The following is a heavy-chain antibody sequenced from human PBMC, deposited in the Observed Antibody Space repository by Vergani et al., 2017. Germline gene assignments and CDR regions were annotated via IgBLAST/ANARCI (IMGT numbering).Heavy chain of an antibody. V-gene: IGHV3-30*01. CDR1: GFTFSSYA. Sequence: VQLLESGGGLVQPGGSLRLSCAASGFTFSSYAMSWVRQAPGKGLEWVAVISYDGSNKYYADSVKGRFTISRDNSKNTLYLQMNSLRAEDTAVYYCARGRIAVAALDYWGQGTLVTVSS. CDR3: ARGRIAVAALDY. J-gene: IGHJ4*02. D-gene: IGHD6-19*01. CDR2: ISYDGSNK.